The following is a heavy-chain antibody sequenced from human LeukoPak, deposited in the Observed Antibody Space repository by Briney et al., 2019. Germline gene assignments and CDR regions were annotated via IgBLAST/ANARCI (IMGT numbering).Heavy chain of an antibody. CDR2: INWNGGST. V-gene: IGHV3-20*04. D-gene: IGHD2-2*01. Sequence: QPGGPLRLSCAASGFTFDDYGMSWVRQAPGKGLEWVSGINWNGGSTGYADSVKGRFTISRDNAKNSLYLQMNSLRAEDTALYYCARDSCSSTSCHGVYWGQGTLVTVSS. CDR1: GFTFDDYG. CDR3: ARDSCSSTSCHGVY. J-gene: IGHJ4*02.